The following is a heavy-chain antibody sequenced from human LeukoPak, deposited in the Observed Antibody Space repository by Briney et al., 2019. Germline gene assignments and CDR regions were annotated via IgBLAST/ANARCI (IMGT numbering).Heavy chain of an antibody. CDR2: IYSSGST. CDR3: ARGQYHLLYWYFDL. CDR1: GGSFSGYY. D-gene: IGHD2-2*01. V-gene: IGHV4-59*10. J-gene: IGHJ2*01. Sequence: PSETLSLTCAVYGGSFSGYYWSWIRQPAGKGLEWIGRIYSSGSTNYNPPLKSRVTMSVDTSKNQFSLKLSSVTAADTAVYYCARGQYHLLYWYFDLWGRGTLVTVSS.